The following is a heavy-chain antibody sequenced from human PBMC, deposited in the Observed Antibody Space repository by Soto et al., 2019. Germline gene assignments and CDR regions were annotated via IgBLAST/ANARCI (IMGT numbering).Heavy chain of an antibody. D-gene: IGHD6-19*01. Sequence: ASVKVSCKASGYTFTSYAMHWVRQAPGQRLEWMGWINAGNGNTKYSQKFQGRVTITRDTSASTAYMELSSLRSEDTAVYYCASLYSSGWYEDLFDPWGQGTLVTVSS. V-gene: IGHV1-3*01. CDR2: INAGNGNT. J-gene: IGHJ5*02. CDR1: GYTFTSYA. CDR3: ASLYSSGWYEDLFDP.